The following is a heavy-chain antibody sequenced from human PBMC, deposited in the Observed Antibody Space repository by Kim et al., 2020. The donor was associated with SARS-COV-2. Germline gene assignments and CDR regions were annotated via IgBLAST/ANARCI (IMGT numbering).Heavy chain of an antibody. V-gene: IGHV4-39*01. J-gene: IGHJ5*02. CDR3: ARLGFRSGIAVASSWLDH. D-gene: IGHD6-19*01. CDR1: SGSINNTGYY. Sequence: SETLSLTCTVSSGSINNTGYYWGWIRQSPGTGLEWIGTVHNSGSTYYNPSLKGRVTMSVDTSKNQFSLNLSSVTAADTATYYCARLGFRSGIAVASSWLDHWGQGTLVTVSS. CDR2: VHNSGST.